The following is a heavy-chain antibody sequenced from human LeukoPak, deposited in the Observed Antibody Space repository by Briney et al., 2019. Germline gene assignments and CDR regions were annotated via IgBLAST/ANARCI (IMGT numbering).Heavy chain of an antibody. Sequence: PSETLSLTCSVSGSSISSDYYWGWVRQPPGKGLEWIGSIKHRGRSYYNPSLKSRVTISVDTSKNQFSLQLSSVTAADTAVYYCARVVGATSIGYWGQGILVSVPS. J-gene: IGHJ4*02. V-gene: IGHV4-38-2*02. CDR2: IKHRGRS. CDR3: ARVVGATSIGY. D-gene: IGHD2-15*01. CDR1: GSSISSDYY.